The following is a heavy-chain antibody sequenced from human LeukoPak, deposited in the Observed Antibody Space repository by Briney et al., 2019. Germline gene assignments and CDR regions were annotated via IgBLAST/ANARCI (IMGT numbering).Heavy chain of an antibody. CDR3: AKRDSSALLYYYYYMDV. V-gene: IGHV3-30*02. CDR1: GFTFSSYG. J-gene: IGHJ6*03. D-gene: IGHD3-22*01. Sequence: PGGSLRLSCAASGFTFSSYGMHWVRQAPGKGLEWVAFIRYDGSNKYYADSVKGRFTISRDNSKNTLYLQMNSLRAEDTAVYYCAKRDSSALLYYYYYMDVWGKGTTVTVSS. CDR2: IRYDGSNK.